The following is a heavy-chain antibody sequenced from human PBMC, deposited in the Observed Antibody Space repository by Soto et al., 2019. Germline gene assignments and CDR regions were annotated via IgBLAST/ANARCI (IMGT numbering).Heavy chain of an antibody. D-gene: IGHD3-16*01. CDR1: GYTFTSYG. CDR2: ISAYNGNT. J-gene: IGHJ6*02. V-gene: IGHV1-18*01. CDR3: ARLLGRKGMVV. Sequence: QVQLVQSGAEVKKPGASVKVSCKASGYTFTSYGISWVRQAPGQGLEWMGWISAYNGNTNYAQKLQGRVTMTTDTFTRTSYMELRRLRSDDTAVFCCARLLGRKGMVVWGQGTTVTVSS.